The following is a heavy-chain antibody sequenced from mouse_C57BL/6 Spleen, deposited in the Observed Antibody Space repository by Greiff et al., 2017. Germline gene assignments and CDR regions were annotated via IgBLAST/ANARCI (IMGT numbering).Heavy chain of an antibody. CDR1: GYTFTSYW. Sequence: QVHVKQPGAELVRPGSSVKLSCKASGYTFTSYWMDWVKQRPGQGLEWIGNIYPSDSETHYNQQFKDKATLTVDKSSSTAYMQLSSLTSEDSAVYYCARSHYNGSRYFDYWGQGTTLTVSS. CDR2: IYPSDSET. D-gene: IGHD1-1*01. CDR3: ARSHYNGSRYFDY. J-gene: IGHJ2*01. V-gene: IGHV1-61*01.